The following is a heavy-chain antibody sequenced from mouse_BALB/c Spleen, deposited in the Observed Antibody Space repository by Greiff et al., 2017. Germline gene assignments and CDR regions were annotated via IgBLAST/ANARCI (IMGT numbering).Heavy chain of an antibody. J-gene: IGHJ3*01. CDR3: ARGSPYGYVAY. V-gene: IGHV5-6-5*01. CDR2: ISSGGST. D-gene: IGHD2-2*01. CDR1: GFTFSSYA. Sequence: EVMLVESGGGLVKPGGSLKLSCAASGFTFSSYAMSWVRQTPEKRLEWVASISSGGSTYYPDSVKGRFTISRDNARNILYLQMSSLRSEDTAMYYCARGSPYGYVAYWGQGTLVTVSA.